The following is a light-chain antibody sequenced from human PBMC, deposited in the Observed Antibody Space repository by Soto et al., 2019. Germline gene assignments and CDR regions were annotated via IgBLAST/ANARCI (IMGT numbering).Light chain of an antibody. Sequence: DIQVTQVPSTMXASVVWRVTVICRASQSISNWLAWYQQKPGTAPKVLIYHASNLQSGVPSRFSGSGSGTEFTLTISSLQPDDFATYYCQQYNSYSFGQGTKVDIK. CDR3: QQYNSYS. V-gene: IGKV1-5*02. CDR1: QSISNW. J-gene: IGKJ1*01. CDR2: HAS.